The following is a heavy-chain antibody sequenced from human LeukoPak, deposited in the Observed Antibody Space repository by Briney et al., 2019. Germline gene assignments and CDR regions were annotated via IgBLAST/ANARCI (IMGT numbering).Heavy chain of an antibody. CDR1: GFSFSSYS. J-gene: IGHJ6*02. V-gene: IGHV3-21*01. D-gene: IGHD3-22*01. Sequence: GGSLRLSCAASGFSFSSYSMNWVRQAPGKGLEWVSSISSSSSYRYYADSVKGRFTISRDNAKNSLYLQINSLRAEETAVYYCAREITMIDPAYYYYGMDVWGQGTTVTVSS. CDR2: ISSSSSYR. CDR3: AREITMIDPAYYYYGMDV.